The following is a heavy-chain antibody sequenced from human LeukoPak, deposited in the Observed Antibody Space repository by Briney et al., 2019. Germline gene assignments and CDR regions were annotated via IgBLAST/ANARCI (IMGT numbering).Heavy chain of an antibody. CDR3: ARDGSREWPIGY. CDR1: GFTFSSKW. Sequence: AGGSLRLSCAASGFTFSSKWMSWVRQAPGKGLEWVANIKYDGSEKYYVDSVKGRFTISRDNAKNSLYLQMNSLRAEDTAVYYCARDGSREWPIGYWGQGTLVTVSS. CDR2: IKYDGSEK. D-gene: IGHD3-10*01. V-gene: IGHV3-7*01. J-gene: IGHJ4*02.